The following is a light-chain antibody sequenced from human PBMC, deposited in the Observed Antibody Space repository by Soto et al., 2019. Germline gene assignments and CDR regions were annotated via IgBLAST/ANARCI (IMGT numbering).Light chain of an antibody. Sequence: DLQMTQSPSTLSASVGDRVTITCRASQSISTWLAWYQQKPGKAPKLLIYDASSLESGVSSRFSGSGSGTEFTLTLSSLQPDDFANYYCQQYNSYSLYTFGQGTKLEIE. CDR2: DAS. CDR1: QSISTW. CDR3: QQYNSYSLYT. V-gene: IGKV1-5*01. J-gene: IGKJ2*01.